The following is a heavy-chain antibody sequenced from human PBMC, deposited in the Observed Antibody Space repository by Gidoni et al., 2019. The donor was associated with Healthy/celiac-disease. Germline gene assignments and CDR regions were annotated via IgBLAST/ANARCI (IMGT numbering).Heavy chain of an antibody. J-gene: IGHJ3*02. CDR2: NSAYNGNT. CDR1: GYTFTSYG. CDR3: ARGGDCSGGSCWSEAFDI. V-gene: IGHV1-18*04. Sequence: QVQLVQSGAEMKTPGASVKVSCKASGYTFTSYGISWVRQAPGQGLEWMGWNSAYNGNTNYAQKLKGRVTMTTDTSTSTAYMERRSLRSDDTVLYYCARGGDCSGGSCWSEAFDIWGQGTMVTVSS. D-gene: IGHD2-15*01.